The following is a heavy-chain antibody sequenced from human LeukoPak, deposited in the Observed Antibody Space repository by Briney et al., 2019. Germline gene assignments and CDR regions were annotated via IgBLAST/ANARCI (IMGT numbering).Heavy chain of an antibody. CDR3: ASTPYGSGSYSGWFDP. D-gene: IGHD3-10*01. CDR2: INHSRST. V-gene: IGHV4-34*01. Sequence: PSETLSLTCAVYGGSFSGYYWSWIRQPPGKGLEWIGEINHSRSTNYNPSLKSRVTISVDTSKNQFSLKLSSVTAADTAVYYCASTPYGSGSYSGWFDPWGQGTLVTVSS. CDR1: GGSFSGYY. J-gene: IGHJ5*02.